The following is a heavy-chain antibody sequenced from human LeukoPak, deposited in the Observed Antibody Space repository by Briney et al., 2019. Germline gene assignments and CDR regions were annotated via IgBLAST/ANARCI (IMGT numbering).Heavy chain of an antibody. CDR2: ISAYNGNT. J-gene: IGHJ4*02. V-gene: IGHV1-18*01. D-gene: IGHD6-19*01. CDR3: VAVAGWYFDY. CDR1: GYTFTSYG. Sequence: ASVKVSCKASGYTFTSYGISWVRQAPGQGLEWMGWISAYNGNTNYAQKLQGRVTMTTDASTSTAYMELRSLRSGDTAVYYCVAVAGWYFDYWGQGTLVTVSS.